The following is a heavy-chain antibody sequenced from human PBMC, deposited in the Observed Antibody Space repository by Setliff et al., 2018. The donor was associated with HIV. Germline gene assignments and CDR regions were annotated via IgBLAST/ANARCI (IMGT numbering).Heavy chain of an antibody. CDR2: LYFGDSDP. J-gene: IGHJ4*02. D-gene: IGHD2-15*01. CDR1: GSNFATYW. CDR3: ARGRGGYFGGGRYYNLPYFDS. V-gene: IGHV5-51*01. Sequence: GESLKISCRTSGSNFATYWVGWVRQMPGKGLEWLGILYFGDSDPKYNPSFEGQVTISADKSIKTAFLQWRSLETSDTAIYYCARGRGGYFGGGRYYNLPYFDSWGQGTLVTVSS.